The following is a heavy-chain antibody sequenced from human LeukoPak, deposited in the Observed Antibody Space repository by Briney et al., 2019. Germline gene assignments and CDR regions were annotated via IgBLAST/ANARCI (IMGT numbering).Heavy chain of an antibody. CDR2: VKQDGTEK. Sequence: GGSLRLCCEASGFTFRDYWKTWVRQAPGKGLEWVANVKQDGTEKFYVDSVKGRFTISRDNGKNSLYQQMNSLRVEDTAIYYCARAGGTSWADYWGQGTLVTVS. V-gene: IGHV3-7*01. CDR3: ARAGGTSWADY. J-gene: IGHJ4*02. CDR1: GFTFRDYW. D-gene: IGHD6-13*01.